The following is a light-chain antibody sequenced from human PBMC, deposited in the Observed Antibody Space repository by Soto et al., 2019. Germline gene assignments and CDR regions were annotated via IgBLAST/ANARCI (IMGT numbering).Light chain of an antibody. CDR1: QSISSY. CDR3: QQRSNWLT. J-gene: IGKJ4*01. V-gene: IGKV3-11*01. Sequence: EIVLTQSPATLSLSPGERATLSCRASQSISSYLAWYQQKPGQAPRLLIYDASNRATGIPARFSGSGSGTDFTLTINSLDPEDFAVYYCQQRSNWLTFGGGTKVEIK. CDR2: DAS.